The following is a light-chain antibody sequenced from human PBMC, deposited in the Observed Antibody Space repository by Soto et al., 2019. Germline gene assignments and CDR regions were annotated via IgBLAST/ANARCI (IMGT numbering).Light chain of an antibody. CDR2: GAS. CDR1: QSVSSN. CDR3: QQYSKWPPLT. J-gene: IGKJ4*01. V-gene: IGKV3-15*01. Sequence: VMTQSPATLSVSPGERATLSCRASQSVSSNLAWYQQKPGQAPRLLIYGASTRATGIPARFSGSGSGTEFTLTISYLQSEDVAVYYCQQYSKWPPLTFGGGTKVEIK.